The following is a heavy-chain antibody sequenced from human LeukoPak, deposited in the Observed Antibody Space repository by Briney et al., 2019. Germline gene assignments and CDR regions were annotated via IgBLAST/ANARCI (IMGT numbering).Heavy chain of an antibody. CDR2: IYYSGST. D-gene: IGHD6-13*01. CDR1: GGSISSGSYY. Sequence: PSETLSLTCTVSGGSISSGSYYWNWIRQPAGKGLEWIGYIYYSGSTNYNLSLKSRVTISVDTSKNQFSLKLSSVTAADTAVYYCARGRYDSSWSRFDYWGQGTLVTVSS. V-gene: IGHV4-61*10. CDR3: ARGRYDSSWSRFDY. J-gene: IGHJ4*02.